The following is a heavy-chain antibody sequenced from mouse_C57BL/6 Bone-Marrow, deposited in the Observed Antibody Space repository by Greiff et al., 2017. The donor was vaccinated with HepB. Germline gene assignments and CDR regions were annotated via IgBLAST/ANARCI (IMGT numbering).Heavy chain of an antibody. D-gene: IGHD3-2*02. V-gene: IGHV14-2*01. CDR1: GYTFTSYY. CDR3: ARKVDSSGYGFAY. CDR2: IDPEDGET. Sequence: VQLQQPGAELVKPGASVKLSCKASGYTFTSYYMHWVKQRTEQGLEWIGRIDPEDGETKYAPKFQGKATITADTSSNTAYLQLSSLTSEDTAVYYCARKVDSSGYGFAYWGQGTLVTVSA. J-gene: IGHJ3*01.